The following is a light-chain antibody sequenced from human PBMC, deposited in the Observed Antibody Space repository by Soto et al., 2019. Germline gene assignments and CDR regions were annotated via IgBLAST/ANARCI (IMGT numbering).Light chain of an antibody. V-gene: IGKV3-11*01. CDR3: QQRRNWPYLT. Sequence: DIVLTQSPATLSLSPGERATLSCRASESVSTYLAWYQHKPGQAPRLLINHASNRATGIPDRFSGSGSGTDFTLIISSLEPEDFAVYYCQQRRNWPYLTFGGGTKVEI. CDR2: HAS. CDR1: ESVSTY. J-gene: IGKJ4*01.